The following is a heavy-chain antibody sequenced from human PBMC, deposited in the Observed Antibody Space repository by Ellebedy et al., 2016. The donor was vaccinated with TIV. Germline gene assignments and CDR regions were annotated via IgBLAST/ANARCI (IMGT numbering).Heavy chain of an antibody. CDR3: TKDGPGGRWEGNGMDV. CDR1: GFTFSSYA. J-gene: IGHJ6*02. CDR2: ISTSGGST. D-gene: IGHD1-26*01. Sequence: GESLKISXAASGFTFSSYAMSWVRQAPGQGLEWVSAISTSGGSTHYADSVQGRFTISRDNSKNTLYLQMNSLRAEDTAVYYCTKDGPGGRWEGNGMDVWGQGTTVTVSS. V-gene: IGHV3-23*01.